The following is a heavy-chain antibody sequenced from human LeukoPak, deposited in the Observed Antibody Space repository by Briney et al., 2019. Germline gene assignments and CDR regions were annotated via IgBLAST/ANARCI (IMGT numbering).Heavy chain of an antibody. Sequence: WASVKVSCKVSGYTLTELSMHWVRQAPGKGLEWMGGFDPEDGETIYVQKFQGRVTMTEDTSTDTAYMELSSLRSEDTAVYYCATVNPYDSSGYLPESWGQGTLVTVSS. CDR2: FDPEDGET. D-gene: IGHD3-22*01. CDR3: ATVNPYDSSGYLPES. V-gene: IGHV1-24*01. CDR1: GYTLTELS. J-gene: IGHJ4*02.